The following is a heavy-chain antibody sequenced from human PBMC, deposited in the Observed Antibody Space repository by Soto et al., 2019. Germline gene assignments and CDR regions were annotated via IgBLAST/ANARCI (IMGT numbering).Heavy chain of an antibody. CDR2: TYHSGST. CDR1: GGSISSGGYS. CDR3: ARVHVNEDIVLLPAAISP. J-gene: IGHJ5*02. Sequence: TLSLTCAVSGGSISSGGYSWSWIRQPPGKGLEWIGYTYHSGSTYYNPSLKSRVTISVDRSKNQFSLKLSSVTAADTAVYYCARVHVNEDIVLLPAAISPWGQGTLVTVSS. D-gene: IGHD2-2*01. V-gene: IGHV4-30-2*01.